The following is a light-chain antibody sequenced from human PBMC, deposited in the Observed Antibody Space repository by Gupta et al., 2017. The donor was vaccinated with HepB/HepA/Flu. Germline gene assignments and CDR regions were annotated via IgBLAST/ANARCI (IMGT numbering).Light chain of an antibody. CDR1: SGSIASNF. Sequence: NFMLTQPHSLSESPGKTVTISCTRTSGSIASNFVHWYQQRPGSGPTTVICEDDQRPSGVPDRFSGSIDRSSNSVSLTSSGLKTEDDSYYYCQYSDNTNQVFGGGTKLTVL. J-gene: IGLJ3*02. CDR3: QYSDNTNQV. V-gene: IGLV6-57*03. CDR2: EDD.